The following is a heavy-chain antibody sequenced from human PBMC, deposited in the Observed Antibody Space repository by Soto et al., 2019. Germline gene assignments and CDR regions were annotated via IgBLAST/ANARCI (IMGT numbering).Heavy chain of an antibody. Sequence: PGGSLRLSCAASGFTFSSYAMSWVRQAPGKGLEWVAVISYDGSNKYYADSVKGRFTISRDNSKNTLYLQMNSLRAEDTAVYYCAKGRGYYYYGMDVWGQGTTVTVSS. CDR2: ISYDGSNK. J-gene: IGHJ6*02. CDR1: GFTFSSYA. V-gene: IGHV3-30*18. CDR3: AKGRGYYYYGMDV. D-gene: IGHD1-26*01.